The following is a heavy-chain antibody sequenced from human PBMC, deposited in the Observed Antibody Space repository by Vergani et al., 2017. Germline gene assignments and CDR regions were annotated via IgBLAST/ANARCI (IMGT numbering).Heavy chain of an antibody. V-gene: IGHV1-18*01. CDR3: ARAALIVVVPGGFDP. CDR2: ISAYNGNT. Sequence: QVQLVQSGAEVKKPGASVTVSCKASGYTFTSYGISWVRQAPGQGHEWMGWISAYNGNTNYVQKLQGRVTMTTDTSTSTAYMELRSLRSDDTAVYYCARAALIVVVPGGFDPWGQGTLVTVSS. J-gene: IGHJ5*02. D-gene: IGHD2-2*01. CDR1: GYTFTSYG.